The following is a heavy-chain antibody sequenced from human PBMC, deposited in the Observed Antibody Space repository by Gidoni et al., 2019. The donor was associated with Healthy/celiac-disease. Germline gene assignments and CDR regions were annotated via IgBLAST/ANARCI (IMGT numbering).Heavy chain of an antibody. Sequence: QVQLVQSGAEVKKPGASVKVSCKASGYTFTGSFMHWVRQAPGQGLEWMGWINPNSGGTNYAQKFQGRVTMTRDTSISTAYMELSRLRSDDTAVYYCARIGVTMVRGVIITLPSDYWGQGTLVTVSS. CDR2: INPNSGGT. CDR3: ARIGVTMVRGVIITLPSDY. CDR1: GYTFTGSF. V-gene: IGHV1-2*02. D-gene: IGHD3-10*01. J-gene: IGHJ4*02.